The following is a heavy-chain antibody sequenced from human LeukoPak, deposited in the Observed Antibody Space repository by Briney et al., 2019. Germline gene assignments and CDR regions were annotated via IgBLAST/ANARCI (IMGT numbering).Heavy chain of an antibody. D-gene: IGHD5-24*01. CDR3: ARGRGKDFYGMDV. CDR2: IIPILGIA. Sequence: EASVKVSCKASGGTFSSYAISWVRQAPGQGLEWMGRIIPILGIANYAQKFQGRVTITADKSTSTAYMELSSLRSEDTAVYYCARGRGKDFYGMDVWGQGTTVTVSS. J-gene: IGHJ6*02. CDR1: GGTFSSYA. V-gene: IGHV1-69*04.